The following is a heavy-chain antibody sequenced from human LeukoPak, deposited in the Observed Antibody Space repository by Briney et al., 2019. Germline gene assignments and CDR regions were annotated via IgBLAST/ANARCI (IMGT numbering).Heavy chain of an antibody. CDR3: ARHGFTHGSGSYYNVYVSRHAFDI. CDR1: GGSFSGYY. V-gene: IGHV4-34*01. Sequence: SETLSLTCAVYGGSFSGYYWNWIRQPPGKGLEWIGEINHSGSTNYNPSLESRVTISVDTSKNQFSLKLSSVTAADTAVYYCARHGFTHGSGSYYNVYVSRHAFDIWGQGTMVTVSS. D-gene: IGHD3-10*01. CDR2: INHSGST. J-gene: IGHJ3*02.